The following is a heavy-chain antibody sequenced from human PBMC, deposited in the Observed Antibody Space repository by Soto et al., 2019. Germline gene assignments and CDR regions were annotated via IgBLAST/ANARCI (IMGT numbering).Heavy chain of an antibody. CDR2: IIPIFGTA. D-gene: IGHD2-21*02. V-gene: IGHV1-69*12. CDR1: GGTFSSYS. Sequence: QVQLVQSGAEVKKPGSSVKVSCKASGGTFSSYSISWVRQAPGQGLEWMGGIIPIFGTANYAQKFQGRVTITADESTSTAYMELSSLRSEDTAVYYCARHPMVVTAIHYYFDLWGRGTLVTVSS. J-gene: IGHJ2*01. CDR3: ARHPMVVTAIHYYFDL.